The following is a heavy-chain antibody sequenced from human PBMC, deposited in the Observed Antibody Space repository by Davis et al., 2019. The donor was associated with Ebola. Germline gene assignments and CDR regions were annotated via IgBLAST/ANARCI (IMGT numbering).Heavy chain of an antibody. CDR1: GFTFSSYG. Sequence: PGGSLRLSCAASGFTFSSYGMHWVRQAPGKGLGWVAVIWYDGSNKYYADSVKGRFTISRDNSKNTLYLQMNSLRAEDTAVYYCAKHAVTKYFDYWGQGTQVTVSS. CDR3: AKHAVTKYFDY. D-gene: IGHD4-11*01. V-gene: IGHV3-33*06. J-gene: IGHJ4*02. CDR2: IWYDGSNK.